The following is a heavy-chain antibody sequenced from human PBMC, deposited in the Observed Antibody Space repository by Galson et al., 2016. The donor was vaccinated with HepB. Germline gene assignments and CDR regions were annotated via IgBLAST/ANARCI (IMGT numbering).Heavy chain of an antibody. CDR1: GFPFSNYW. V-gene: IGHV3-74*01. Sequence: SLRLSCAASGFPFSNYWMHWVRQAPGKGPVWVSRINSDGSSTTYADSVKGRLTISRDNAKNTLYLQMNSLRAEDTALYYCTRVHREGIAAAGLQIWGQGTLFIVSS. D-gene: IGHD6-13*01. J-gene: IGHJ4*02. CDR3: TRVHREGIAAAGLQI. CDR2: INSDGSST.